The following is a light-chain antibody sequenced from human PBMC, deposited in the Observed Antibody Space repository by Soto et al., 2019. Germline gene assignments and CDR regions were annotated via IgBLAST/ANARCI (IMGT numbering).Light chain of an antibody. Sequence: IVMTQSPESLTVSLGARATINCKSSQSVFYSSNNKNYLAWYQQKPGQSPKLLIYWASTRESGVPDRFSGSGSGTDFTLTISSLQAGDVAVYYCQQYYSTPRTFGQGTRLEI. CDR3: QQYYSTPRT. J-gene: IGKJ5*01. CDR2: WAS. CDR1: QSVFYSSNNKNY. V-gene: IGKV4-1*01.